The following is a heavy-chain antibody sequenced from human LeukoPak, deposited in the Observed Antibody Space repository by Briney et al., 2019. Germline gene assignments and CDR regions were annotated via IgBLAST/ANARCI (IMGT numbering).Heavy chain of an antibody. CDR2: VNPNSGGT. CDR1: GYTFTGYY. CDR3: ARPYDFWSGYSSGYFDY. J-gene: IGHJ4*02. V-gene: IGHV1-2*02. Sequence: ASVMVSCKASGYTFTGYYMHWVRQAPGQGLEWMGWVNPNSGGTNYAQKFQGRVTMTRDTSISTAYMELSRLRSDDTAVYYCARPYDFWSGYSSGYFDYWGQGTLVTVSS. D-gene: IGHD3-3*01.